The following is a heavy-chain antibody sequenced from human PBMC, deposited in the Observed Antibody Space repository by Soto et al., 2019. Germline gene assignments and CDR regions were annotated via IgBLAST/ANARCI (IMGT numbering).Heavy chain of an antibody. CDR1: GFTFSSYS. Sequence: EVQLVESGGGLVQPGGSLRLSCAASGFTFSSYSMNWVRQAPGKGLEWVSYISSSSTIYYADSVKGRFTISRDNAKNSLYLEMNSMRDEDTAGYYCASVTTGTPFFGTYYYYYGMDVWGQETTVTVSS. V-gene: IGHV3-48*02. CDR3: ASVTTGTPFFGTYYYYYGMDV. CDR2: ISSSSTI. J-gene: IGHJ6*02. D-gene: IGHD4-4*01.